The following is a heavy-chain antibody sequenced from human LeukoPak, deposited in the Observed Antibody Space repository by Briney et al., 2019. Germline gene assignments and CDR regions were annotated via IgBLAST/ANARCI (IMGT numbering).Heavy chain of an antibody. D-gene: IGHD3-10*01. CDR3: AKDWKFYYVSGSFFPDN. CDR1: GFTFSNFV. J-gene: IGHJ4*02. CDR2: INDNGYNT. Sequence: PGGSLRLSCSASGFTFSNFVMHWVRQAPGKGLEYVAIINDNGYNTDYAGSVKGRFTVARDNSKNTLYLHMNSLIPEDTAVYFCAKDWKFYYVSGSFFPDNWGQGTLVTVSS. V-gene: IGHV3-64*04.